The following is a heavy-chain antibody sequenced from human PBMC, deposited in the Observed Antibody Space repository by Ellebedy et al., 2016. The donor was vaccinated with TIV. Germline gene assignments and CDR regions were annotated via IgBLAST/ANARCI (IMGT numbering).Heavy chain of an antibody. D-gene: IGHD3-22*01. Sequence: PGGSLRLSCAASGFTFSTYGMHWVRQAPGKGLEWVAVVSYDGNRKYYADSVKGRFTVSRDNSKNTLYLQMNSLRAEDMAVYHCARAFWVYYDTSADCFDPWGQGTLVTVSS. V-gene: IGHV3-30*03. CDR2: VSYDGNRK. J-gene: IGHJ5*02. CDR1: GFTFSTYG. CDR3: ARAFWVYYDTSADCFDP.